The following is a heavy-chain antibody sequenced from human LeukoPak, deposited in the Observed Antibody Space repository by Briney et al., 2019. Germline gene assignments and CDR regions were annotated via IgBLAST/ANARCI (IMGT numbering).Heavy chain of an antibody. CDR3: ARDGYHYYGSGTYFGYYYMDV. D-gene: IGHD3-10*01. V-gene: IGHV3-48*03. CDR2: ISGSGSAI. Sequence: GGSLRLSCTASGFSFGDYSMNWVRQAPGKGLEWVSYISGSGSAIYYADSVKGRFTISRDNAKNSLYLQMNSLRAEDTAVYYCARDGYHYYGSGTYFGYYYMDVWGKGTTVTISS. J-gene: IGHJ6*03. CDR1: GFSFGDYS.